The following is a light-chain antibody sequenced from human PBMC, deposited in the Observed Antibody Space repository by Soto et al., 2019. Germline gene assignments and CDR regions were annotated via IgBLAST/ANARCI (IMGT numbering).Light chain of an antibody. J-gene: IGKJ5*01. CDR1: QTVGGNM. V-gene: IGKV3-20*01. CDR2: GAS. Sequence: IVLTQSPGTLSLSPGERATHSCRASQTVGGNMLAWYQQKPGQAPRLVIYGASNRASGIPDRFSGSGSGTDFTLTVSRLEPEDFAVYYCQQYHWAPDTFGQGTRLEIK. CDR3: QQYHWAPDT.